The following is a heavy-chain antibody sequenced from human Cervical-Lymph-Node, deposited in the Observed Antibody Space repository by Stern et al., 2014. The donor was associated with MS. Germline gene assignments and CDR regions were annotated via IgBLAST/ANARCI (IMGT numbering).Heavy chain of an antibody. CDR1: GLTFSDYY. V-gene: IGHV3-11*06. CDR3: ASHHYYDSSAGLDY. D-gene: IGHD3-22*01. Sequence: VQLVESGGGLVKPGESLRLSCVASGLTFSDYYMTWIRQAPGKGLEWLSYISSGSSYTNYADSVTGRFTISRDNDKNSLYLQMNSRRADDTAVYYCASHHYYDSSAGLDYWGQGTLVTVSS. J-gene: IGHJ4*02. CDR2: ISSGSSYT.